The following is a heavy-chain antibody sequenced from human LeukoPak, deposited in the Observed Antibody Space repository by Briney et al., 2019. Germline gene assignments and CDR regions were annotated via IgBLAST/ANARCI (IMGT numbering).Heavy chain of an antibody. CDR1: GLTFSRDW. CDR2: IKNDGSET. CDR3: AKGIGWELLLGYFDY. V-gene: IGHV3-7*03. Sequence: PGGSLRLSCVASGLTFSRDWMSWLRQAPGKGLEWVANIKNDGSETAYVGSVRGRFTISRDNAKNSLYLQMNSLRAEDMALYYCAKGIGWELLLGYFDYWGQGTLVTVSS. J-gene: IGHJ4*02. D-gene: IGHD1-26*01.